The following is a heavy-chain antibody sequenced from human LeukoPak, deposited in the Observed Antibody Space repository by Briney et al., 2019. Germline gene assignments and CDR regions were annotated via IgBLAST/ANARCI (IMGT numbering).Heavy chain of an antibody. J-gene: IGHJ4*02. CDR3: AREVATRGYLDY. Sequence: TLSLTCTVSGGSISSGAYYWSWIRQHPGKGLEWIGYIYYSGSTYYNPSLKSRVTISIDTSTNQFSLKLSSVTAADTAVYYCAREVATRGYLDYWGQGTLVTVSS. CDR1: GGSISSGAYY. CDR2: IYYSGST. V-gene: IGHV4-31*03. D-gene: IGHD5-12*01.